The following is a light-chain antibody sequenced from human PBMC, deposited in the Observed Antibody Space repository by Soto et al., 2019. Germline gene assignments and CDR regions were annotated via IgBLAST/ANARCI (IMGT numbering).Light chain of an antibody. CDR2: GAS. J-gene: IGKJ1*01. V-gene: IGKV3-15*01. Sequence: IVRTQSPATRAVSPERVDPRSCRPIQSVSSKLAWYQQKPGQAPRLLIYGASTRATGIPARFSGSGSGTEFNLILRSLQSEDSAVSFCQEYNRWLWRLGEGTKVDIK. CDR3: QEYNRWLWR. CDR1: QSVSSK.